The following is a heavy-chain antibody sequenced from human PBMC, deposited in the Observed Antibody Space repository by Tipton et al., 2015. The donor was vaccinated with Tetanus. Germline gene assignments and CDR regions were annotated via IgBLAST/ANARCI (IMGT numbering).Heavy chain of an antibody. J-gene: IGHJ4*01. CDR1: GFTVGSNY. D-gene: IGHD1-26*01. V-gene: IGHV3-53*01. Sequence: SLRLSCAASGFTVGSNYMGWVRQAPGKGLEWVSFIYAGGSTYYADSVQGRFTISRDTSRNTLYLQMNSLRIDDTAVYYCVRTFAGSYNNWGHGTLVPVSS. CDR3: VRTFAGSYNN. CDR2: IYAGGST.